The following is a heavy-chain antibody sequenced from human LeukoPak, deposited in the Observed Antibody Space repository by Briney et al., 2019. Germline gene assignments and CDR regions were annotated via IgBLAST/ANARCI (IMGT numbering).Heavy chain of an antibody. CDR1: GFSFSPSG. V-gene: IGHV3-21*01. Sequence: GGSLRLSCPASGFSFSPSGINWVRQAPGKGLDWVSSIDLTGTDRYYADPVKGRFTISRDNAKNSLYLQMNSLRAEDTAVYYCATETIGRHYDYWGQGTLLTVSS. CDR3: ATETIGRHYDY. D-gene: IGHD1-14*01. J-gene: IGHJ4*02. CDR2: IDLTGTDR.